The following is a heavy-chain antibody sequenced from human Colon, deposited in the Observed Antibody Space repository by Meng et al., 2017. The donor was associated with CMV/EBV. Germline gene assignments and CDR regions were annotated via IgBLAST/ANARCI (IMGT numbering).Heavy chain of an antibody. CDR3: AKEGVEIEPFFDY. CDR2: TRADGSTE. V-gene: IGHV3-30*02. D-gene: IGHD1-1*01. CDR1: GFPISSYG. J-gene: IGHJ4*02. Sequence: GESLKISWVASGFPISSYGMHWVRQAPGKGLEWVAFTRADGSTENYADSVKGRFTVSRDNSKNTVYLQMDNLRTEDTAVSYCAKEGVEIEPFFDYWGQGTLVTVSS.